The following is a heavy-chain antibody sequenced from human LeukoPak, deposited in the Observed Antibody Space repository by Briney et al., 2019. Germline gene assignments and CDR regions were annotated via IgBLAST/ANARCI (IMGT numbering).Heavy chain of an antibody. CDR1: GGSISSYY. J-gene: IGHJ4*02. Sequence: KPSETLSLTCTVSGGSISSYYWSWIRQPPGKGLEWIGFIYYSGSTNYNPSLKSRVTISVDTSKTQFSLKLSSVTAADTAVYYCASSVSGYGDYWGQGTLVTVSS. V-gene: IGHV4-59*01. CDR2: IYYSGST. CDR3: ASSVSGYGDY. D-gene: IGHD5-12*01.